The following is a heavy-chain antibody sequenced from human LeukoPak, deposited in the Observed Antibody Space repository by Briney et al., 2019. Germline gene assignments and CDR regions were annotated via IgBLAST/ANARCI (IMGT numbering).Heavy chain of an antibody. J-gene: IGHJ4*02. Sequence: PGGSLRLSCSASGFTFSNYWMSWVRQAPGKGLEWVANIKQDESEKYYVDSVKGRFTISRDNAKSSPYLQMNSLRAEDTAVYYCARALDSSSSRYQAFEEWGQGTLVTVSS. CDR2: IKQDESEK. V-gene: IGHV3-7*01. D-gene: IGHD2-2*01. CDR1: GFTFSNYW. CDR3: ARALDSSSSRYQAFEE.